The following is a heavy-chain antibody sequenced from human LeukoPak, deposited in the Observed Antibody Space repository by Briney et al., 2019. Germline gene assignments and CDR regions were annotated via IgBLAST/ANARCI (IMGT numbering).Heavy chain of an antibody. J-gene: IGHJ5*02. D-gene: IGHD4-23*01. CDR3: ARHSRTVGSVGIDP. Sequence: SDTLALPCTVSGGSISSRGYHWGWIRQPPGRGLEWIGNIYYTGSPHYNPSLKSRVTISVDTSKNRFSLKLSSVAAADTAVYYCARHSRTVGSVGIDPWGQGTLVTVSS. CDR2: IYYTGSP. V-gene: IGHV4-39*01. CDR1: GGSISSRGYH.